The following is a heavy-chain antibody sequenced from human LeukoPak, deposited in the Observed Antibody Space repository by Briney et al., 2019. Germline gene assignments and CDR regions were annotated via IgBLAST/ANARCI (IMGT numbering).Heavy chain of an antibody. D-gene: IGHD6-19*01. CDR2: ISYDGSNK. V-gene: IGHV3-30-3*01. CDR3: WVAVAGLNWFDP. Sequence: GGSLRLSCAASGFTFSSYAMHWVRQAPGKGLEWVAVISYDGSNKYYADSVKGRFTISRDNSKNTLYLQMNSLRAEDTAVYYCWVAVAGLNWFDPWGQGTLATVSS. CDR1: GFTFSSYA. J-gene: IGHJ5*02.